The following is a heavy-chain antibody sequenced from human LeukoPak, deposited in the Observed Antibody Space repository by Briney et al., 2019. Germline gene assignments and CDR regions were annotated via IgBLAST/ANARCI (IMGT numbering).Heavy chain of an antibody. J-gene: IGHJ4*02. V-gene: IGHV1-46*01. CDR2: IYPRDGST. Sequence: ASVKVSCKTSGYTFTNYYIHWVRQAPGQGLEWMGMIYPRDGSTSYAQKFQGRVTVTRDTSTSTVHMELSGLRSEDTAVYYCARDQEGFDYWGQGTLVTVSS. CDR1: GYTFTNYY. CDR3: ARDQEGFDY.